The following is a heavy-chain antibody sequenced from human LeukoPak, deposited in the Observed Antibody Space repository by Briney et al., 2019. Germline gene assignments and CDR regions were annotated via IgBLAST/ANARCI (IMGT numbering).Heavy chain of an antibody. D-gene: IGHD6-6*01. J-gene: IGHJ6*02. V-gene: IGHV3-30*18. CDR3: AKAYSSSYGMDV. CDR2: ISYDGSNK. CDR1: GFTFSSYG. Sequence: GSLRLSCAASGFTFSSYGMHWGRQAPGKGREGGAVISYDGSNKYYSDSVKGRFTISRDNSKNTLYLQMNSLRAEDTAVYYCAKAYSSSYGMDVWGQGTTVTVSS.